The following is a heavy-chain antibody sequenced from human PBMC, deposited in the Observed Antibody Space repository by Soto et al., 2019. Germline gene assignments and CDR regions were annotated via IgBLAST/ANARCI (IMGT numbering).Heavy chain of an antibody. J-gene: IGHJ4*02. V-gene: IGHV1-69*01. CDR2: IIPIFGTE. D-gene: IGHD2-2*01. CDR3: ATDTDEGYLV. Sequence: QVQLVQSGAEVKKPGSSVKVSCKASGGTFTMNAVNWVRQGPGQGLEWMGGIIPIFGTESYSQRFQGRVTITADESATTVYMELSSLRFDDTAAYYCATDTDEGYLVWGQGTRVSVS. CDR1: GGTFTMNA.